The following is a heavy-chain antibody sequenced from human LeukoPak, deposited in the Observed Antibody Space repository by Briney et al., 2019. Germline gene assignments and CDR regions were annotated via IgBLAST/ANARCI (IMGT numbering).Heavy chain of an antibody. CDR2: VNWNSGST. CDR3: ARQGYYYGMDV. Sequence: GGSLRLSCAASGFTFGDYGMNWVRQAPGKGLEWVSGVNWNSGSTGYADSVKGRFTISRDNAKNSLYLQLNSLRAEDTALYHCARQGYYYGMDVWGQGTTVTVSS. V-gene: IGHV3-20*01. J-gene: IGHJ6*02. CDR1: GFTFGDYG.